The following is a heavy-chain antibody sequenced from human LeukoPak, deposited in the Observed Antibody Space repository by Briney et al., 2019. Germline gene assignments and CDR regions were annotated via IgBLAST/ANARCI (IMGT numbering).Heavy chain of an antibody. J-gene: IGHJ5*02. V-gene: IGHV1-8*01. CDR1: GYTFTSYD. CDR2: MNPNSGNT. Sequence: ASVKVSCKASGYTFTSYDINWVRQATGQGLEWMGWMNPNSGNTGYAQKFQGRVTMTRNTSISTAHMELSSLRSEDTAVYYCARGVGYCSGGSCYYNWFDPWGQGTLVTVSS. CDR3: ARGVGYCSGGSCYYNWFDP. D-gene: IGHD2-15*01.